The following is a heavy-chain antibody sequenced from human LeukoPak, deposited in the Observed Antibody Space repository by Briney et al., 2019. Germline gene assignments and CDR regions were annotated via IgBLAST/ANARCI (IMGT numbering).Heavy chain of an antibody. CDR3: ASFSIRTGAYYLDV. CDR1: GFTFGRSA. J-gene: IGHJ6*03. CDR2: ISSSGNT. V-gene: IGHV3-21*06. D-gene: IGHD2/OR15-2a*01. Sequence: GGSLRLSCEASGFTFGRSAMTWVRQTPGKGLEWFSSISSSGNTYYADSVKGRFTISRDNAKNSLYLKMSSLRVEDSAVYYCASFSIRTGAYYLDVWGKGTTVAVSS.